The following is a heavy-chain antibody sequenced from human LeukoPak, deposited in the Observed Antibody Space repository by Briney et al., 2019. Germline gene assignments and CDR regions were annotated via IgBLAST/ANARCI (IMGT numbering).Heavy chain of an antibody. Sequence: IXSSXXYWXWIRQPPGKGLEWIGSIYYSGSTYYNPSLKSRVTISVDTSKNQFSLKLSSVTAADTAVYYCARVAGSNDWFDPWGQGTLVTVSS. D-gene: IGHD2-8*01. V-gene: IGHV4-39*07. J-gene: IGHJ5*02. CDR3: ARVAGSNDWFDP. CDR2: IYYSGST. CDR1: IXSSXXY.